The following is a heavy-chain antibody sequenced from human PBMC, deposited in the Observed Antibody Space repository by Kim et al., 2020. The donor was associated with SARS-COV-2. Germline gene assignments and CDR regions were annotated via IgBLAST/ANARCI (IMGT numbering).Heavy chain of an antibody. CDR2: FLYGSDT. Sequence: SETLSLTCTVSGGSISTSNSFWGWIRQPPGRGLQWIASFLYGSDTYYNASLKSRVTMSVDTSSNQLFLRLTSVTAADTAMYYCARRGRGVSGFYDSWGQGILVTVSS. CDR1: GGSISTSNSF. D-gene: IGHD1-26*01. J-gene: IGHJ5*01. CDR3: ARRGRGVSGFYDS. V-gene: IGHV4-39*01.